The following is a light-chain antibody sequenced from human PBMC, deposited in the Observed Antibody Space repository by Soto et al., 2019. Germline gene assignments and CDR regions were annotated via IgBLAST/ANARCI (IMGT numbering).Light chain of an antibody. CDR3: ASYTDSSTRV. CDR1: SSDVGGYNY. J-gene: IGLJ1*01. V-gene: IGLV2-14*01. Sequence: QSALTQPASVSGSPGQSITISCTGTSSDVGGYNYVSWYQQHPGKAPKLMIYEVSYRPSGVSNRFSGSKSGNTASLTFSGLQAEDEADYYCASYTDSSTRVFGTGTKLTVL. CDR2: EVS.